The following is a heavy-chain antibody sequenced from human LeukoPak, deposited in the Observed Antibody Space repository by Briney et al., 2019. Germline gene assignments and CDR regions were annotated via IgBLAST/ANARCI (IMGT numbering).Heavy chain of an antibody. D-gene: IGHD5/OR15-5a*01. Sequence: SETLTLTCTVSGGSISSSSYYWGWICQPPGKGLEWIGSIYYSGSTYYNPSLKSRVTISVDTSKNQFSLKLSSVTAADTAVYYCAGVSDWFDPWGQGTLVTVSS. CDR2: IYYSGST. V-gene: IGHV4-39*01. J-gene: IGHJ5*02. CDR3: AGVSDWFDP. CDR1: GGSISSSSYY.